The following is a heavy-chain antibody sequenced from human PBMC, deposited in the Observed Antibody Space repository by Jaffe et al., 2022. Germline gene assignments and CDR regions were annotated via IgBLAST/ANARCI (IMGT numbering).Heavy chain of an antibody. CDR2: IRWNSETI. J-gene: IGHJ5*02. V-gene: IGHV3-9*01. D-gene: IGHD4-17*01. Sequence: EVQLVESGGGLVQPGRSLRLSCAASGFTFDDYAMHWVRQAPGKGLEWVSGIRWNSETIGYGDSVKGRFTISRDNAKKSLYLQMNSLTTEDTALYYCAKEGGYGDLFNWFDPWGQGTLVTVSS. CDR1: GFTFDDYA. CDR3: AKEGGYGDLFNWFDP.